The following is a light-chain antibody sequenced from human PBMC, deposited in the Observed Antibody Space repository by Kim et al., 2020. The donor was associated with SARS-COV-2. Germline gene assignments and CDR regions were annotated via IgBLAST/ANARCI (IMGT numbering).Light chain of an antibody. V-gene: IGKV1-8*01. CDR2: AAS. J-gene: IGKJ2*01. CDR3: QQYYSYPQT. Sequence: AIRMTQSPSSFSASTGDRVTITCRASQGISSYLAWYQQKPEKAPKLLIYAASTLQSGVPSRFSGSGSGTDFTLTISCLQSEDFATYYCQQYYSYPQTFGQGTKLEI. CDR1: QGISSY.